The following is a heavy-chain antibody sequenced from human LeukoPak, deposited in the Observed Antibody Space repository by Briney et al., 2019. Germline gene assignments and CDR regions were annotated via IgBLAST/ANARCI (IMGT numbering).Heavy chain of an antibody. CDR1: GFTFSSYW. J-gene: IGHJ4*02. V-gene: IGHV3-74*01. Sequence: QPGGSLRLSCAASGFTFSSYWMHWVRQAPGKGPVWVSRINNDGSGTTYADSVKGRFTISRDNSKNTLYLQMNSLRAEDTAVYYCAKEDAGGLRFLDYWGQGTLVTVSS. D-gene: IGHD3-3*01. CDR2: INNDGSGT. CDR3: AKEDAGGLRFLDY.